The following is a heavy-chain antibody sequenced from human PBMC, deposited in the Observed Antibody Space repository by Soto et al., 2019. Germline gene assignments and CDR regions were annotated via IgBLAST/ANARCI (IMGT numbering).Heavy chain of an antibody. CDR3: AGGPDDCTDGVCYSGWFDP. Sequence: QVQLQESGPGLVKPSETLSLTCTVSGGSVSTGSYYWSWIRQPPGKGLEWIGYIYYSGSTNYNPSLKSRVTISVDTSKSQFSLKLSSVTAADTAVYYCAGGPDDCTDGVCYSGWFDPWGQGTLVTVSS. D-gene: IGHD2-8*01. J-gene: IGHJ5*02. CDR1: GGSVSTGSYY. V-gene: IGHV4-61*01. CDR2: IYYSGST.